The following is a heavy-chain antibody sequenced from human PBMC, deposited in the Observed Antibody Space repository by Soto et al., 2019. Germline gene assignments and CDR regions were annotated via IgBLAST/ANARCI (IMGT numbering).Heavy chain of an antibody. D-gene: IGHD1-1*01. CDR3: SFAPNWIAQLNRY. CDR1: GCMCYSSA. CDR2: IVPINGSP. V-gene: IGHV1-69*13. Sequence: SVKVSCKASGCMCYSSAINWVRQAPGQGLEWMGGIVPINGSPKYAQEFLGRVTISADASATTAYMDLSGLKSEDTDVYYCSFAPNWIAQLNRYWGRGTQVPVSP. J-gene: IGHJ4*02.